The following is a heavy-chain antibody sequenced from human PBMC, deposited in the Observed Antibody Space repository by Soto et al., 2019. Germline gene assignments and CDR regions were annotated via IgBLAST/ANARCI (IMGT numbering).Heavy chain of an antibody. D-gene: IGHD5-12*01. J-gene: IGHJ4*02. CDR2: IYYSGST. CDR1: GGSISSSSYY. V-gene: IGHV4-39*01. Sequence: QLQLQESGPGLVKPSETLSLTCTVSGGSISSSSYYWGWIRQPPGKGLEWIGSIYYSGSTYYNPSLKSRVPKPVDTSKDQFALWLSSVPAADTAVYYWARAWLRPAFDYWGQGTLVTVSS. CDR3: ARAWLRPAFDY.